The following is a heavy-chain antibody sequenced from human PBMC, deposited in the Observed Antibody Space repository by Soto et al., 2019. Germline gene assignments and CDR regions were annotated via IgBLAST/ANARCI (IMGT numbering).Heavy chain of an antibody. D-gene: IGHD3-22*01. CDR1: GFTFSSYG. J-gene: IGHJ6*02. CDR2: ISHDGSNK. V-gene: IGHV3-30*03. Sequence: PGGSLRLSCAASGFTFSSYGMHWVRQTPGKGLEWVAIISHDGSNKYYADSVKGRFTISRDNSKNTLYLQMNNLRAEDTAVYYCARVVDYCDPYYYYGIDVWGQGTTVTVSS. CDR3: ARVVDYCDPYYYYGIDV.